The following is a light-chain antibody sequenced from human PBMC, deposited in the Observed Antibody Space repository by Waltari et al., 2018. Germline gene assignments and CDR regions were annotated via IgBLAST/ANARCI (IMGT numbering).Light chain of an antibody. J-gene: IGLJ3*02. CDR2: GNN. V-gene: IGLV1-40*01. Sequence: QSVLPPPPSVSGAPGQRVTISCTGDSSTIGAGYDVQWYQQVPLNAPRLLIFGNNNRPSGIPDRFSASKSGTSASLAITGLQADDEADYYCQSYDSSLSALVFGGGTKLTVL. CDR3: QSYDSSLSALV. CDR1: SSTIGAGYD.